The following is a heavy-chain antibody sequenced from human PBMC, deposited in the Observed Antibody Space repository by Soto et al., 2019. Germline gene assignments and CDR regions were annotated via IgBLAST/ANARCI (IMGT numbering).Heavy chain of an antibody. CDR1: GYRFTSYW. CDR3: ARIVGYGDYSYYYYSMDV. D-gene: IGHD4-17*01. Sequence: PGESLRISCKGYGYRFTSYWIAGVRQMPGKGLEWMGIIYPGDSDTRYSPSFQGQVTISVDKSIRTAYLQWSSLKASDTAMSYWARIVGYGDYSYYYYSMDVWAQGITV. V-gene: IGHV5-51*01. CDR2: IYPGDSDT. J-gene: IGHJ6*01.